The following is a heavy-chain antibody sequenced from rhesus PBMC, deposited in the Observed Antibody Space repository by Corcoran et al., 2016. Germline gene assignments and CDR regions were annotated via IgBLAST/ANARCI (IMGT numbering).Heavy chain of an antibody. J-gene: IGHJ4*01. Sequence: EVQLVQSGAEVKKPGASVKLSCKASGYTFTDYYLHWVRQAPGKGLECMGRVDPEDGEAIHAQKFKDKVTITADTSTDTAYMELSSLRSEDTAVYYCATGRVLGAAGPDSYFDYWGQGVLVTVSS. D-gene: IGHD6-13*01. V-gene: IGHV1-111*02. CDR3: ATGRVLGAAGPDSYFDY. CDR1: GYTFTDYY. CDR2: VDPEDGEA.